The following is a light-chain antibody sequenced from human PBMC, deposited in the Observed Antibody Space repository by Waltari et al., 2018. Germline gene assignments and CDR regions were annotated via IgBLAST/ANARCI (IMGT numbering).Light chain of an antibody. V-gene: IGKV3-11*01. J-gene: IGKJ2*01. Sequence: EIVLTQSPATLSLSPGARATLSCRASQSIGSFLAWYQQKVGQAPRLLIYDAFNRAPGVPARFSGSGSGTDFTLTISSLEPEDFVVYFCQQRSNWPRTFGQGTKLEIK. CDR1: QSIGSF. CDR2: DAF. CDR3: QQRSNWPRT.